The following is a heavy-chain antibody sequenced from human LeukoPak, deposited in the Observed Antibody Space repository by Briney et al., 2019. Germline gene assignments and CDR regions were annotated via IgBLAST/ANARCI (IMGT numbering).Heavy chain of an antibody. J-gene: IGHJ3*02. CDR3: ARYSGYDIWDAFDI. D-gene: IGHD5-12*01. CDR1: GGSISSYY. CDR2: IYTSGST. Sequence: SETLSLTCTVSGGSISSYYWSWIRQPAGKGLEWIGRIYTSGSTNYNPSLKSRVTMSVDTSKNQFSPKLSSVTAADTAVYYCARYSGYDIWDAFDIWGQGTMVTVSS. V-gene: IGHV4-4*07.